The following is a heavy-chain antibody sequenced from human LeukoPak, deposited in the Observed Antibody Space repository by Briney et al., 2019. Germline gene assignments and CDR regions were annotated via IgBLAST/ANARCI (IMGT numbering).Heavy chain of an antibody. Sequence: GGPLSPSCAPPGSTFSTLALSWFRQAPGKGLEGVPPISGSGGSTYYADSVKGRFTISRDNSKNTLYLQMNSLRAEDTAVYYCAKGHDSSGYSQTFFDYWGQGTLVTVSS. D-gene: IGHD3-22*01. CDR3: AKGHDSSGYSQTFFDY. V-gene: IGHV3-23*01. CDR2: ISGSGGST. J-gene: IGHJ4*02. CDR1: GSTFSTLA.